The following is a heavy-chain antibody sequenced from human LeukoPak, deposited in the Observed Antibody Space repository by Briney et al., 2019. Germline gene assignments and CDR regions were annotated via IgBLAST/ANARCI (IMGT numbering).Heavy chain of an antibody. CDR2: ISYDGSNK. J-gene: IGHJ4*02. Sequence: GGSLRLSCAASGFTFSSYGMHWVRQAPGKGLEWVAVISYDGSNKYYADSVKGRFTISRDNSKNTLYLQMNSLRAEDTAVYYCAKPCYYDSSGYPRFGRGPIDYWGQGTLVTVSS. D-gene: IGHD3-22*01. CDR1: GFTFSSYG. CDR3: AKPCYYDSSGYPRFGRGPIDY. V-gene: IGHV3-30*18.